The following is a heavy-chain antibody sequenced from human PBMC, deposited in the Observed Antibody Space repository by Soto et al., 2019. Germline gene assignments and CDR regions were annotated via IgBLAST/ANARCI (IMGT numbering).Heavy chain of an antibody. D-gene: IGHD3-16*02. J-gene: IGHJ3*02. CDR2: IYYSGST. CDR1: GGSISSYY. V-gene: IGHV4-59*08. CDR3: ARLYGLDAFDI. Sequence: QVQLQESGPGLVKPSETLSLTCTVSGGSISSYYWSWIRQPPGKGLEWIGYIYYSGSTNYNPSLKSRVTISVDTSKNQFSLKRSFVTAADTAVYYCARLYGLDAFDIWGQGTMVTVSS.